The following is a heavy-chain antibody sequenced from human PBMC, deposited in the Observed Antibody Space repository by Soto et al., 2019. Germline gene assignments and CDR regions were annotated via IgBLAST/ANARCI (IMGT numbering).Heavy chain of an antibody. CDR1: GGSISSYY. J-gene: IGHJ5*02. Sequence: ETLSLTCTVSGGSISSYYWSWIRQPPGKGLEWIGYMYYGGRTNYNPSLKSRVTISVDTSKMQVSLKLSSVTAADTAVYFCARGTPSPLIVRSSRGPWFDPWGQGTLVTVSS. D-gene: IGHD2-15*01. CDR3: ARGTPSPLIVRSSRGPWFDP. V-gene: IGHV4-59*08. CDR2: MYYGGRT.